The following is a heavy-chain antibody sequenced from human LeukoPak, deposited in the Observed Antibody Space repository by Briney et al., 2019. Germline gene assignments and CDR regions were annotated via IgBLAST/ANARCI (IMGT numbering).Heavy chain of an antibody. J-gene: IGHJ4*02. CDR3: ARARGYSVDY. Sequence: GGSLRLSCAASGLTFSSHWMHWVRQAPGKGLVWVSRITNDGSSTTYADSVKGRFTISRDNAKNSLYLQMNSLRDEDTAVYYCARARGYSVDYWGQGTLVTVSS. V-gene: IGHV3-74*01. CDR2: ITNDGSST. D-gene: IGHD5-18*01. CDR1: GLTFSSHW.